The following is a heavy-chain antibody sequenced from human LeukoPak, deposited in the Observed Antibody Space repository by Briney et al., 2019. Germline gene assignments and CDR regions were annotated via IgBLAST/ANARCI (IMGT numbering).Heavy chain of an antibody. CDR2: IYRSGST. J-gene: IGHJ6*03. CDR1: GYSINSGYY. V-gene: IGHV4-38-2*02. D-gene: IGHD2-2*01. CDR3: ARGDCSGSSCYSPMDV. Sequence: PSETLSLTCTVSGYSINSGYYWVWIRQPPGKGLEWIGSIYRSGSTNYNPSLKSRVTISVDTSKNQFSLKVSSVTAADTAVYYCARGDCSGSSCYSPMDVWGTGTTVTVSS.